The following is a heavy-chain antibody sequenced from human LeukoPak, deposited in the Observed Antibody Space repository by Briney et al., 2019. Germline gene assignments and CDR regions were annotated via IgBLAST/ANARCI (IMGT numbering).Heavy chain of an antibody. Sequence: SETLSLTCTVYGGSFSGYYWSWIRQPAGKGLEWIGRIYTSGSTNYNPSLKSPVTISIDTSKNQFSLRLISVTAADTAVYYCARDQLYCSSSSCRNLGWFDPWGQGTLVTVSS. CDR2: IYTSGST. D-gene: IGHD2-2*01. CDR1: GGSFSGYY. V-gene: IGHV4-4*07. CDR3: ARDQLYCSSSSCRNLGWFDP. J-gene: IGHJ5*02.